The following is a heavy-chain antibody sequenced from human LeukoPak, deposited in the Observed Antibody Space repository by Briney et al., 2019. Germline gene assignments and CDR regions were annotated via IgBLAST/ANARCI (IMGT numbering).Heavy chain of an antibody. Sequence: ASVKVSCKASGYTFTSYAMHWVRQAPGQRLEWMGWINAGNGNTKYSQKFQGRVTITRDTSASTAYMELSSLRSEDTAVYYCARGRGGYDFHYYYMDVWGKGTTVTVSS. V-gene: IGHV1-3*01. J-gene: IGHJ6*03. D-gene: IGHD5-12*01. CDR1: GYTFTSYA. CDR2: INAGNGNT. CDR3: ARGRGGYDFHYYYMDV.